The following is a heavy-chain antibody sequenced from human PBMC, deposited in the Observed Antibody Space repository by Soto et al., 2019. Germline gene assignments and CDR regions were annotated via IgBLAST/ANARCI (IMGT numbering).Heavy chain of an antibody. D-gene: IGHD2-8*01. CDR1: GYTFTSYG. J-gene: IGHJ5*02. V-gene: IGHV1-18*01. CDR2: ISAYNGNT. CDR3: ARVLDIVLMVYASQDWFDP. Sequence: GASVKVSCKASGYTFTSYGISWVRQAPGQGLEWMGWISAYNGNTNYAQKLQGRVTMTTDTSTSTAYMELRSLRSDDTAVYYCARVLDIVLMVYASQDWFDPWGQGTLVTSPQ.